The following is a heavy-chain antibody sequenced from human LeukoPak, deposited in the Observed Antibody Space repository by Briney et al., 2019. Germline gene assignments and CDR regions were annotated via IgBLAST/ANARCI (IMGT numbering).Heavy chain of an antibody. V-gene: IGHV3-23*01. J-gene: IGHJ4*02. CDR1: GFTFSSYA. CDR3: ARGGVGCFDY. D-gene: IGHD6-19*01. Sequence: GGSLRLSCAASGFTFSSYAMSWVRQAPGKGLEWVSIISGSGGNTYNADSVKGRFSISRDNSKNTLYLQMNSLRAEDTAVYYCARGGVGCFDYWGQGALVTVSS. CDR2: ISGSGGNT.